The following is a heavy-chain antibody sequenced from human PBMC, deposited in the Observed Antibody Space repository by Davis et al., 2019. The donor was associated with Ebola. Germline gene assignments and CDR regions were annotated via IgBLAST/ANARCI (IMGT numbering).Heavy chain of an antibody. CDR3: ARDQSTVTTYWFDP. D-gene: IGHD4-17*01. CDR2: IKQDGSEK. CDR1: GFTFSSYW. J-gene: IGHJ5*02. V-gene: IGHV3-7*01. Sequence: PGGSLRLSCAASGFTFSSYWMSWVRQAPGKGLEWVANIKQDGSEKYYVDSVKGRFTISRDNAKNSLYLQMNSLRAEDTAVYYCARDQSTVTTYWFDPWGQGTLVTVSS.